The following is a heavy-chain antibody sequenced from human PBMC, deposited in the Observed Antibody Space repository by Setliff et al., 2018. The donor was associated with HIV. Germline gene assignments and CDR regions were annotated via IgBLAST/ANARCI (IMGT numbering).Heavy chain of an antibody. V-gene: IGHV1-69*13. CDR2: IIPISGTA. D-gene: IGHD5-18*01. Sequence: SVKVSCKASGGTFSSYAISWVRQAPGQGLEWMGGIIPISGTADYAQKFQGRVTITADESTSTAYMEVISLRPEDTAVYFCARDQISAYSYGGEVYYYYMDVWGKGTTVTVSS. CDR1: GGTFSSYA. CDR3: ARDQISAYSYGGEVYYYYMDV. J-gene: IGHJ6*03.